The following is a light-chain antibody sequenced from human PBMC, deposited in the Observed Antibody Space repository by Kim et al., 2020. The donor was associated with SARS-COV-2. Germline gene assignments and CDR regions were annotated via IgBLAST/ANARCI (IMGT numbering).Light chain of an antibody. V-gene: IGKV3-20*01. CDR2: GAS. J-gene: IGKJ4*01. Sequence: PGEGATLSCGSSQSVSSSLAWYQQRPGQTPRLLIYGASTRATGIPDRFSGSGSGTDFILTISRLEPEDFAVYYCQQYAGSSLTFGGGTKVDIK. CDR1: QSVSSS. CDR3: QQYAGSSLT.